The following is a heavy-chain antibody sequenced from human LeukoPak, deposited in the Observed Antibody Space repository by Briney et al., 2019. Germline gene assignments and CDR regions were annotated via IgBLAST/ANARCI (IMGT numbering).Heavy chain of an antibody. CDR1: GGSISSSSCY. CDR3: ARDGIVVVPAAQDDWFDP. J-gene: IGHJ5*02. V-gene: IGHV4-39*07. CDR2: IYYSGST. D-gene: IGHD2-2*01. Sequence: SETLSLTCTVSGGSISSSSCYWGWIRQPPGKGLEWIGSIYYSGSTYYNPSLKSRVTISVDTSKNQFSLKLSSVTAADTAVYYCARDGIVVVPAAQDDWFDPWGQGTLVTVSS.